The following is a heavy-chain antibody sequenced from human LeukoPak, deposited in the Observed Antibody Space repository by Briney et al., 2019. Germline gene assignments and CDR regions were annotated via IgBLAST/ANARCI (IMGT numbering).Heavy chain of an antibody. CDR3: ARFGSRYCSSTSCYDAFDI. CDR2: ISAYNGNT. D-gene: IGHD2-2*01. CDR1: GYTFTSHG. Sequence: GASVKVSCKASGYTFTSHGISWVRQAPGQGLEWMGWISAYNGNTNYAQKLQGRVTMTTDTSTSTAYMELRSLRSDDTAVYYCARFGSRYCSSTSCYDAFDIWGQGTMVTVSS. J-gene: IGHJ3*02. V-gene: IGHV1-18*01.